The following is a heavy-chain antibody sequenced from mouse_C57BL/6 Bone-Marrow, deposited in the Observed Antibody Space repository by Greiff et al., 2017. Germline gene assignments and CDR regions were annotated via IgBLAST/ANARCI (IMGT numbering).Heavy chain of an antibody. D-gene: IGHD1-1*01. Sequence: VQLVASGPELVKPGASVKISCQASGYAFSSSWLNWVKQRPGKGLVRLGWFYPGSGSIKYNETFKDKATLSADKSSSTVYMELSILTSEDSAVYFGARHEEGYYSWFAYWGQGTLVTVSA. J-gene: IGHJ3*01. CDR1: GYAFSSSW. CDR2: FYPGSGSI. CDR3: ARHEEGYYSWFAY. V-gene: IGHV1-62-2*01.